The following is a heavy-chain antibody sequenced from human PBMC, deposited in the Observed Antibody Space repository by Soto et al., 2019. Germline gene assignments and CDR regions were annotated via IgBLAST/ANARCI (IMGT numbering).Heavy chain of an antibody. Sequence: QVQLVQSGAEVKKPGSSVKVSCKASGGTFSSYAISWVRQAPGQGLEWMGGMIPIFGTANYAQKFQGRVTITADESTSTAYMELSSLRSEDTAVYYCARGSRTIFGVVIPNYYYYGMDVWGQGTTVTVSS. J-gene: IGHJ6*02. CDR3: ARGSRTIFGVVIPNYYYYGMDV. D-gene: IGHD3-3*01. CDR2: MIPIFGTA. V-gene: IGHV1-69*01. CDR1: GGTFSSYA.